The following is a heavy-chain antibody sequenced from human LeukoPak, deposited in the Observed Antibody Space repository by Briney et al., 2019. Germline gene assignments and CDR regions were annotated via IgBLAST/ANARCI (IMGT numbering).Heavy chain of an antibody. Sequence: ESGPTLVNPTQTLTLTCTFSGFSLSTSGMCVSWIRQPPGKALEWLARIDWDDDKYYSTSLKTRLTNSKDTSKNQVVLTMTNMDPVDTATYYCARIAAAGTGFDYWGQGTLVTVSS. CDR1: GFSLSTSGMC. V-gene: IGHV2-70*11. CDR2: IDWDDDK. J-gene: IGHJ4*02. D-gene: IGHD6-13*01. CDR3: ARIAAAGTGFDY.